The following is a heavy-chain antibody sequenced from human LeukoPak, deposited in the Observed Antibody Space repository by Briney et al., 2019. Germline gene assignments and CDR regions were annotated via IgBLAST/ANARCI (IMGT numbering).Heavy chain of an antibody. J-gene: IGHJ5*02. V-gene: IGHV4-31*03. Sequence: SETLSLTCTVSGGSISSGGYYWSWIRQNPGKGLEWIGYIYYSGSTYYNPSLKSRVTISVDTSKNQFSLKLSSVTAADTAVYYCARGEVPAALGNWFDPWGQGTLVTVSS. CDR2: IYYSGST. CDR1: GGSISSGGYY. D-gene: IGHD2-2*01. CDR3: ARGEVPAALGNWFDP.